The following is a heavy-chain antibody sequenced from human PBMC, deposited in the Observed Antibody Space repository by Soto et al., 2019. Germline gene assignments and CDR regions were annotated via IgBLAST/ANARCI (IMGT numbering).Heavy chain of an antibody. CDR2: ISYDGSNK. J-gene: IGHJ4*02. CDR1: GFTFSSYG. Sequence: ESGGGVVQPGRSLRLSCAASGFTFSSYGMHWVRQAPGKGLEWVAVISYDGSNKYYADSVKGRFTISRDNSKNTLYLQMNSLRAEDTAVYYCAKDQKDYYDSSGYLHLFDYWGQGTLVTVSS. CDR3: AKDQKDYYDSSGYLHLFDY. V-gene: IGHV3-30*18. D-gene: IGHD3-22*01.